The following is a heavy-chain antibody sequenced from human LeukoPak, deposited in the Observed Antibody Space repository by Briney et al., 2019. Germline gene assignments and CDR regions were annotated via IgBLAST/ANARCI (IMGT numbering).Heavy chain of an antibody. V-gene: IGHV3-23*01. CDR1: GFTFSNYA. J-gene: IGHJ4*02. CDR2: ITCGGSGI. Sequence: QPGASLRLSCAASGFTFSNYAMSLVRQAPGKGLGWVSAITCGGSGIYYADSMKSRFTISRDNSKNTLYLQINSLSAEDTAVYYCAKWGDYDVLTGYYVSDYWGQGTLVTVSS. CDR3: AKWGDYDVLTGYYVSDY. D-gene: IGHD3-9*01.